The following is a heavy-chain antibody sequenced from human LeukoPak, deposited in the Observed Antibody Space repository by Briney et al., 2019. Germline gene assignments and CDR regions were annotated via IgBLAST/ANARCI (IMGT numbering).Heavy chain of an antibody. CDR2: IYYNGRT. Sequence: SETLSLTCTVSGGSISSSSFFCGWIRQPPGKGLEWIGSIYYNGRTYYNPSLKGRVTISADTSKNQVSLTLSSVTAADTAVYYCAATIILSAAMRFDSWGQGTLVTVSS. D-gene: IGHD2-2*01. CDR1: GGSISSSSFF. V-gene: IGHV4-39*01. J-gene: IGHJ4*02. CDR3: AATIILSAAMRFDS.